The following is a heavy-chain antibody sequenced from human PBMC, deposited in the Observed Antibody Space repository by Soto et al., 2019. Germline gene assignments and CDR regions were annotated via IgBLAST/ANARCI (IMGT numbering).Heavy chain of an antibody. CDR3: ARDRVESGYPEYFQH. D-gene: IGHD3-22*01. J-gene: IGHJ1*01. Sequence: EVQLVESGGGLIQPGGSLRLSCAASGFTVSSNYMSWVRQAPGKGLEWVAVIYSGGRTYYADSVKGRFTISRDNSKNRLYLHMNSLRAEDTAVYYCARDRVESGYPEYFQHWGQGTLVTVS. V-gene: IGHV3-53*01. CDR1: GFTVSSNY. CDR2: IYSGGRT.